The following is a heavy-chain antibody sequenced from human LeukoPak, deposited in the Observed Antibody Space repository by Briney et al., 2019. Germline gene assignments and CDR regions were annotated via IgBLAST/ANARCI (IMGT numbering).Heavy chain of an antibody. V-gene: IGHV3-23*01. CDR3: AKDPYGDYVRYFDY. J-gene: IGHJ4*02. CDR1: GFTVSSNY. Sequence: GGSLRLSCAASGFTVSSNYVNWVRQAPGKGLEWVSGISGSGGGTYYADSVKGRFTISRDNSKNTLYLQMNSLRAEDTAVYYCAKDPYGDYVRYFDYWGQGTLVTVSS. D-gene: IGHD4-17*01. CDR2: ISGSGGGT.